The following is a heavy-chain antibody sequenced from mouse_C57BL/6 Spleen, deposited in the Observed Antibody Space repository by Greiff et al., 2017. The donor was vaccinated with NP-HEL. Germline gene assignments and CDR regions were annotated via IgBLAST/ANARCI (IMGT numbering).Heavy chain of an antibody. D-gene: IGHD1-1*01. CDR1: GFTFSDYY. V-gene: IGHV5-16*01. CDR3: ARGTVVDWYFDV. Sequence: EVHLVESEGGLVQPGSSMKLSCTASGFTFSDYYMAWVRQVPEKGLEWVANINYDGSSTYYLDSLKSRFIISRDNAKNILYLQMSSLKSEDTATYYCARGTVVDWYFDVWGTGTTVTVSS. J-gene: IGHJ1*03. CDR2: INYDGSST.